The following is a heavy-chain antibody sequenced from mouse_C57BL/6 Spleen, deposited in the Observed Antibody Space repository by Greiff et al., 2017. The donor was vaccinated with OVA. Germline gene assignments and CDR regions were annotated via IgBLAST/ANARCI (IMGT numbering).Heavy chain of an antibody. CDR3: ARYDGYVWYFDV. V-gene: IGHV1-55*01. Sequence: VKLQQPGAELVKPGASVKMSCKASGYTFTSYWITWVKQRPGQGLEWIGDIYPGSGSTNYNEKFKSKATLTVDTSSSTAYMQLSSLTSEDSAVYYCARYDGYVWYFDVWGTGTTVTVSS. CDR2: IYPGSGST. J-gene: IGHJ1*03. CDR1: GYTFTSYW. D-gene: IGHD2-3*01.